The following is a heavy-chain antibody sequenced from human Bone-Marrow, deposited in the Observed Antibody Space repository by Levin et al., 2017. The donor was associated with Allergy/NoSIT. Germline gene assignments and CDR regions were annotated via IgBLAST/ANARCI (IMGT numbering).Heavy chain of an antibody. CDR2: IRSKAYGGTT. CDR1: GFTFGDYA. D-gene: IGHD2-2*01. CDR3: TRDAFNHCSSTSCYRFDY. V-gene: IGHV3-49*03. Sequence: GGSLRLSCTASGFTFGDYAMSWFRQAPGKGLEWVGFIRSKAYGGTTEYAASVKGRFTISRDDSKSIAYLQMNSLKTEDTAVYYCTRDAFNHCSSTSCYRFDYWGQGTLVTVSS. J-gene: IGHJ4*02.